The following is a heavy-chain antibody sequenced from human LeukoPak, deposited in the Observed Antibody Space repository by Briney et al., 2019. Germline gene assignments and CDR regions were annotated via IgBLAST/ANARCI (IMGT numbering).Heavy chain of an antibody. CDR1: GGSISSYY. CDR3: ARSSMVRGDYYYYYMDV. D-gene: IGHD3-10*01. CDR2: IYYSGST. V-gene: IGHV4-59*01. Sequence: SETLSLTCTVSGGSISSYYWSWIRQPPGKGLEWIGYIYYSGSTNYNPSLKSRVTISVDTSKNQFSLKLSSVTAADTAVYYCARSSMVRGDYYYYYMDVWGKGTTVTISS. J-gene: IGHJ6*03.